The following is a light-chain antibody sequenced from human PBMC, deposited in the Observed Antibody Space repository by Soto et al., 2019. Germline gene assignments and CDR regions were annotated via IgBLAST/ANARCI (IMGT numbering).Light chain of an antibody. J-gene: IGKJ1*01. V-gene: IGKV3-15*01. Sequence: EVVMTQSPATLSVSPGERVTLSCRASQSINANLAWYQQKPGQAPRLLIHGASTRATGIPARFSGSGLGTEYILDSRSLQSEDFAGYYCQQYNTWLWTFGQGTEVEIQ. CDR2: GAS. CDR3: QQYNTWLWT. CDR1: QSINAN.